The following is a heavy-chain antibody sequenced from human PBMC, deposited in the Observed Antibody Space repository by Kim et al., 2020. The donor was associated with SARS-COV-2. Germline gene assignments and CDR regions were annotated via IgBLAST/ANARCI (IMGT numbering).Heavy chain of an antibody. V-gene: IGHV4-4*02. CDR3: ARDRSMGDYDRYLDY. Sequence: PSLKSRVTISVDKSKNQFSLKLSSVTAADTAVYYCARDRSMGDYDRYLDYWGQGTLVTVSS. J-gene: IGHJ4*02. D-gene: IGHD4-17*01.